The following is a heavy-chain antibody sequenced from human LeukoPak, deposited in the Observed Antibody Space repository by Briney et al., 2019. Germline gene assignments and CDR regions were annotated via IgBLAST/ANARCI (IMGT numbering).Heavy chain of an antibody. CDR3: AKGWSDHQY. V-gene: IGHV3-7*01. J-gene: IGHJ4*02. D-gene: IGHD6-13*01. CDR1: GLTFSNFW. CDR2: IKPDGSEK. Sequence: GGSLRLSCEASGLTFSNFWMTWVRQSPGKGLQWVANIKPDGSEKYYVDSVKGRFTISRDNTKNSLYLQMNSLRVDDAAVYYCAKGWSDHQYWGQGTLVTVSS.